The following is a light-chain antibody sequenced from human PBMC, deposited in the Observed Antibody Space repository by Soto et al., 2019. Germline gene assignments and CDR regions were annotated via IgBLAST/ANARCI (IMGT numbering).Light chain of an antibody. J-gene: IGKJ5*01. CDR1: QSISSN. Sequence: EIVMTQSPATPSVSPGERATLSCRASQSISSNLAWYQQKPGQAPRLLMFRTSSRATGFPARFSGSGSGTDFILTISSLEPEDFAIYYCQQRSNWITFGEGTRLEI. CDR2: RTS. V-gene: IGKV3-11*01. CDR3: QQRSNWIT.